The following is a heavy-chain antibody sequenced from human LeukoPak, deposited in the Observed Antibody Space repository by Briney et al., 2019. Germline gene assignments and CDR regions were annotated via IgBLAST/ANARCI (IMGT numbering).Heavy chain of an antibody. V-gene: IGHV3-30*02. D-gene: IGHD6-19*01. CDR3: ARDVPDSSWGPFDI. CDR1: GFTFSSYG. J-gene: IGHJ3*02. Sequence: GGSLRLSCAASGFTFSSYGMHWVRQAPGKGLEWVALIWYDGSIEYYADSVKGRFTISRDNSKNTLYLQMNSLSAEDTAVYYCARDVPDSSWGPFDIWGQGTMVTVSS. CDR2: IWYDGSIE.